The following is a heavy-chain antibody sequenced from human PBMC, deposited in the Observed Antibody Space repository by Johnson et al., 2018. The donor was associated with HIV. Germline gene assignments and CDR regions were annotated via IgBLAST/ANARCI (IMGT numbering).Heavy chain of an antibody. CDR3: VAATGANCLDI. CDR1: GFSSRSYD. CDR2: IGTAGDT. Sequence: VQLVESGGVVVQPGGSLRLSCAASGFSSRSYDMHWVRQRTGKGLEWVSGIGTAGDTYYPASVKGRFTISRVNAKNSLYLQMNSLRAGDTAVYYCVAATGANCLDIWGQGTMVTVSS. V-gene: IGHV3-13*01. J-gene: IGHJ3*02. D-gene: IGHD1-26*01.